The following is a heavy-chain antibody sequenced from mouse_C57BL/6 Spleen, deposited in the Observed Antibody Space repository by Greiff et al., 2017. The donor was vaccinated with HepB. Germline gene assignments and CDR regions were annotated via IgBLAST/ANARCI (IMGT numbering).Heavy chain of an antibody. J-gene: IGHJ2*01. Sequence: EVQLQQSGPELVKPGASVKISCKASGYTFTDYYMNWVKQSHGKSLEWIGDINPNNGGTSYNQKFKGKATLTVDKSSSTAYMELRSLTSEDSAVYYCARGPGSRRFDYWGQGTTLTVSS. CDR1: GYTFTDYY. CDR2: INPNNGGT. D-gene: IGHD1-1*01. V-gene: IGHV1-26*01. CDR3: ARGPGSRRFDY.